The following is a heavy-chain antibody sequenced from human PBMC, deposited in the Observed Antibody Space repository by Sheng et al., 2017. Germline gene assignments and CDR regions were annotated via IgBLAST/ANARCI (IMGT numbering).Heavy chain of an antibody. D-gene: IGHD2-21*02. CDR3: AKDHSVVVTGIHEY. CDR1: GFTFSAYG. J-gene: IGHJ4*02. V-gene: IGHV3-23*04. Sequence: EVQLVESGGGLVQPGGSLRLSCGASGFTFSAYGMSWVRQAPGKGLEFVSAIGGGGGTTYYTDSVKGRFTISRDNSKNTLYLQMNSLRADDTALYYCAKDHSVVVTGIHEYWGQGTLVTVSS. CDR2: IGGGGGTT.